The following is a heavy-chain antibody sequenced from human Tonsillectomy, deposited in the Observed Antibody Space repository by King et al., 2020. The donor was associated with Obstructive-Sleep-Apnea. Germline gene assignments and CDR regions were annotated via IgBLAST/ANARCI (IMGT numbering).Heavy chain of an antibody. D-gene: IGHD3-22*01. CDR3: ARQADSSGYYYVYWFDP. Sequence: VQLQESGPGLVKPSGTLSLTCAVSGGSISSSNWWSWVRQPPGKGLEWIGEIHHSGSTNYNPSLKSRVTISVDKSKNQFSLKLSTCTAADTAVYYCARQADSSGYYYVYWFDPWGQGTLVTVSS. V-gene: IGHV4-4*02. CDR2: IHHSGST. J-gene: IGHJ5*02. CDR1: GGSISSSNW.